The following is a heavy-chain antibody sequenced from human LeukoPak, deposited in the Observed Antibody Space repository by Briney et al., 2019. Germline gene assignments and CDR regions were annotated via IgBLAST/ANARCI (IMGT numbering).Heavy chain of an antibody. J-gene: IGHJ4*02. CDR3: ARGPRTTVIDREYYFDY. Sequence: SETLSLTCTVSGGPISSGGYYWSWIRQPPGKGLEWIGYIYHSGSTYYNPSLKSRVTISVDRSKNQFSLKLSSVTAADTAVYYCARGPRTTVIDREYYFDYWGQGTLVTVSS. CDR2: IYHSGST. CDR1: GGPISSGGYY. V-gene: IGHV4-30-2*01. D-gene: IGHD4-11*01.